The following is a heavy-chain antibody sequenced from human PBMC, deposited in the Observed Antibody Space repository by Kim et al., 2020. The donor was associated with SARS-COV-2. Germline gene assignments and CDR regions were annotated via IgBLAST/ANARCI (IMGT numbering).Heavy chain of an antibody. D-gene: IGHD1-26*01. CDR2: IYYNSKWNN. Sequence: SQTLSLTCAISGDSVSTNTWNWIRLSPSRGLEWLGRIYYNSKWNNDYAVSVKSRLTINPDTSKNQFSLHLNSVTPEDTAVYYCARLSWEKRHFDYWGQGA. CDR3: ARLSWEKRHFDY. V-gene: IGHV6-1*01. CDR1: GDSVSTNT. J-gene: IGHJ4*02.